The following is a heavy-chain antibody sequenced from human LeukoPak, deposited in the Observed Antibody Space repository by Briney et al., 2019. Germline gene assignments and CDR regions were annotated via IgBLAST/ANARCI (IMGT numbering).Heavy chain of an antibody. CDR1: GYPFSNYD. D-gene: IGHD1-26*01. Sequence: GASVKVSCKASGYPFSNYDINWVRQAPGQGLEWMGWISAYNGNTNYAQKLQGRVTMTTDTSTSTAYMELRSLRSDDTAVYYCARDVGGATENWFDPWGQGTLVTVSS. CDR3: ARDVGGATENWFDP. CDR2: ISAYNGNT. V-gene: IGHV1-18*01. J-gene: IGHJ5*02.